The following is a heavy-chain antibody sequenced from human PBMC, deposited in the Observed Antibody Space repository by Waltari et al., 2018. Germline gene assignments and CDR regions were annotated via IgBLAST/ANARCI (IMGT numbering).Heavy chain of an antibody. V-gene: IGHV4-39*01. CDR2: ISYNGST. Sequence: PPGRYLGWTGTISYNGSTYSSRSLRSRVTIFRDTSKNQLSRKLSSVTAADTAFYYCATYIGASHGTAAFDVWGQGTMVTVCS. CDR3: ATYIGASHGTAAFDV. D-gene: IGHD5-12*01. J-gene: IGHJ3*01.